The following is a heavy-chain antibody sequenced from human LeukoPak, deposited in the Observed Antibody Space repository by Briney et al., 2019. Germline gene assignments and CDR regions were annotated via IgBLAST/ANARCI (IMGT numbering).Heavy chain of an antibody. V-gene: IGHV4-59*01. CDR2: IYYSGST. D-gene: IGHD3-22*01. Sequence: SETLSLTCTVSGGSINSYYWSWIRQPPGKGLEWIGYIYYSGSTNYNPSLKSRVTISVDTSKNQFSLKLSSVTAADTAVYYCARVSNYYDSSGYSYFQHWGQGTLVTVSS. CDR3: ARVSNYYDSSGYSYFQH. J-gene: IGHJ1*01. CDR1: GGSINSYY.